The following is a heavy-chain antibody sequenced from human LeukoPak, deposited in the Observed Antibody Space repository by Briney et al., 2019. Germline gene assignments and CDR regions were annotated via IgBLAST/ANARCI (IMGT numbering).Heavy chain of an antibody. CDR2: ISSSSSYI. D-gene: IGHD5-24*01. CDR3: AREPENRDGIFDY. Sequence: PGGSLRLSCAASGFTFSDYYMSWVRQAPGKGLEWVSSISSSSSYIYYADSVKGRFTISRDNAKNSLYLQMNSLRAEDTAVYYCAREPENRDGIFDYWGQGTLVTVSS. CDR1: GFTFSDYY. V-gene: IGHV3-21*01. J-gene: IGHJ4*02.